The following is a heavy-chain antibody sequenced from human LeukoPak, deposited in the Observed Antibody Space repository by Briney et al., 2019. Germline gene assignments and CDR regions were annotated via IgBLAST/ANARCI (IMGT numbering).Heavy chain of an antibody. V-gene: IGHV5-51*01. D-gene: IGHD2-2*01. CDR3: ARRGRCSSTTCYASFDS. CDR1: GYSFTTYW. CDR2: IYPGDSDT. Sequence: GESLKISCKGSGYSFTTYWIGWVRQMPGKGLEWMGIIYPGDSDTRYSPSFQGQVTISADKSINTAYLQWSSLKASDTAMYYCARRGRCSSTTCYASFDSWGQGTLVTVSS. J-gene: IGHJ5*01.